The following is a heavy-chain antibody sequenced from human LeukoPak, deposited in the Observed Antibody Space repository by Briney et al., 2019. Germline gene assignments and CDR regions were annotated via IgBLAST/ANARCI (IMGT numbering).Heavy chain of an antibody. V-gene: IGHV1-69*13. D-gene: IGHD3-3*01. Sequence: WASVKVSCKASGGTFSSYAISWVRQAPGQGLEWMGGIIPIFGTANYAQKFQGRVTITADESTSTAYMELSSLRSDDTAVYYCARETERSGYHFWGQGTLVTVSS. CDR2: IIPIFGTA. CDR1: GGTFSSYA. J-gene: IGHJ4*02. CDR3: ARETERSGYHF.